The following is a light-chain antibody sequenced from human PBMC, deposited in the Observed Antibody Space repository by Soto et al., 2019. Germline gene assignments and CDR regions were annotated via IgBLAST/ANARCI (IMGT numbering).Light chain of an antibody. V-gene: IGLV8-61*01. CDR1: SGSVSTTLY. CDR3: VLYLRSGYWM. CDR2: NTN. Sequence: QTVGTQEPSISVSPGGTVTLTCGLTSGSVSTTLYPSWYQQTPGQAPLNLIYNTNTRSSGVPDRFSGSILGNKAALTITGAQAADESDYYSVLYLRSGYWMFGGGTKVTVL. J-gene: IGLJ3*02.